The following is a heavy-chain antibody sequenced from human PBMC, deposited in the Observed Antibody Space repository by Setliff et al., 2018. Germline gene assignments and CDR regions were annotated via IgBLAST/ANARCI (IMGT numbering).Heavy chain of an antibody. CDR1: GGSFSSFS. D-gene: IGHD3-3*01. J-gene: IGHJ3*02. CDR2: INPSGGST. Sequence: GASVKVSCKASGGSFSSFSIHWVRQAPGQGLEWVGIINPSGGSTSYAQKFQGRVTTTADKSTSTAYMELSRLRSEDTAVYYCAISTIFGVVSPTPDAFDIWGQGTMVTVSS. CDR3: AISTIFGVVSPTPDAFDI. V-gene: IGHV1-46*01.